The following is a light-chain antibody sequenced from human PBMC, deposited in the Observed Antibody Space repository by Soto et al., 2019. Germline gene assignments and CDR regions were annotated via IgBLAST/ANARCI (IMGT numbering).Light chain of an antibody. V-gene: IGKV3-11*01. CDR2: DAS. Sequence: EIVLTQSPATLSLSPGERATLSCRASQSVSSSLAWYQQKVGQAPRLLIYDASNRATGIPARFSGSGSGTDFTLTISSLEPEDFAVYYCQQRSTWPLTFGGGTKVEIK. CDR1: QSVSSS. J-gene: IGKJ4*01. CDR3: QQRSTWPLT.